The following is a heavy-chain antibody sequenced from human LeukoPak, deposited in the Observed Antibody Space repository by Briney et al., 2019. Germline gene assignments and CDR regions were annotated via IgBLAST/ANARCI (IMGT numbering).Heavy chain of an antibody. CDR2: IKQDGSQT. Sequence: SGGSLRLSCIASEFTFGRYWMNWVRQAPGKGLEWVAKIKQDGSQTFYVDSVKGRFTISRDNAENSLYLQMNDLRAEDTAVYFCAGDPSYRYTSSLSYYYTMDVWGQGTTVTVSS. V-gene: IGHV3-7*01. J-gene: IGHJ6*02. CDR3: AGDPSYRYTSSLSYYYTMDV. CDR1: EFTFGRYW. D-gene: IGHD6-13*01.